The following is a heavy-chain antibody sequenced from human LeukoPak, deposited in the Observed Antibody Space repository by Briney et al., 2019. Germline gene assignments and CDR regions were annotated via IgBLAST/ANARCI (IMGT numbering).Heavy chain of an antibody. CDR1: GFNFNDYA. CDR3: AKDGGAMDYFFDY. CDR2: ISWNSGTR. J-gene: IGHJ4*02. V-gene: IGHV3-9*03. Sequence: GGSLRLSCAASGFNFNDYAMHWFRQAPGKGLEWVSSISWNSGTRGYADSVKGRFTISRDNAKNSLYLQMNSLRAEDMALYYCAKDGGAMDYFFDYWGQGTLVTVSS. D-gene: IGHD3/OR15-3a*01.